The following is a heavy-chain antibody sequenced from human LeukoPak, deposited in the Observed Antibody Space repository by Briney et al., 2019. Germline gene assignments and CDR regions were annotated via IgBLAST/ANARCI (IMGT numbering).Heavy chain of an antibody. CDR3: AKEYNNAYDS. J-gene: IGHJ4*02. CDR1: GFSFSDSG. D-gene: IGHD1-14*01. Sequence: GGSLRLSCAVSGFSFSDSGMHWVRQPPGKGLEWVAFIRYEGSIKFYADSVKGRFTISGDNSRNTLYLQMNSLRAEDTSVYYCAKEYNNAYDSWGQGALVIVST. CDR2: IRYEGSIK. V-gene: IGHV3-30*02.